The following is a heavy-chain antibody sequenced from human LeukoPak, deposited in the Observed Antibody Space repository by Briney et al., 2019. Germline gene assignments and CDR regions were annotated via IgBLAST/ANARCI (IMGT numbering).Heavy chain of an antibody. Sequence: ASVKVSCKASGYTFTSYGISWVRQAPGQGLEWMGWISAYNGNTNYAQKLQGRVTMTTDTSTSTAYMELRSLRSDTTAVYSCARGGVGGAMDGYNWFDPWGQGTLVTVSS. CDR1: GYTFTSYG. CDR3: ARGGVGGAMDGYNWFDP. J-gene: IGHJ5*02. D-gene: IGHD3-3*01. CDR2: ISAYNGNT. V-gene: IGHV1-18*01.